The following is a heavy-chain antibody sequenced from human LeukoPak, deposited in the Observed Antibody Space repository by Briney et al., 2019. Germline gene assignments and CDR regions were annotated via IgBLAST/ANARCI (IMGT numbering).Heavy chain of an antibody. J-gene: IGHJ6*04. CDR3: AELGITMIGGV. D-gene: IGHD3-10*02. CDR2: ISSSGSTI. Sequence: GSLRLSCAASGFTFSSYAMSWVRQAPGEGLEWVSYISSSGSTIYYADSVKGRFTISRDNAKNSLYLQMNSLRAEDTAVYYCAELGITMIGGVWGKGTTVTISS. CDR1: GFTFSSYA. V-gene: IGHV3-48*03.